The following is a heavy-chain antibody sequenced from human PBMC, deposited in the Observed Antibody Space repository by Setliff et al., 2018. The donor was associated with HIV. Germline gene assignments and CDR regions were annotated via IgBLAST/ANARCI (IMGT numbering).Heavy chain of an antibody. Sequence: SETLSLTCTVSGGSIRTGAYYWGWIRHPPGKGREWIGSIYYDGRTFYKPSLKSRLTIPVATSKNQFSLSLNSVTAADTAVYCGARGGAVSADFDSWGQGTLVTVSS. J-gene: IGHJ5*01. CDR3: ARGGAVSADFDS. V-gene: IGHV4-39*07. CDR1: GGSIRTGAYY. CDR2: IYYDGRT. D-gene: IGHD3-16*01.